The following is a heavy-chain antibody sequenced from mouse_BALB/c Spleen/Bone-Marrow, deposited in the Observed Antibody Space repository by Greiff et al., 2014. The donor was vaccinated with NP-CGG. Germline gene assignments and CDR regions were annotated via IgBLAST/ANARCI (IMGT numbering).Heavy chain of an antibody. J-gene: IGHJ2*01. D-gene: IGHD1-1*01. CDR3: ARYYYGSSYFDY. CDR1: GFNIKDTY. V-gene: IGHV14-3*02. CDR2: IDPANGNT. Sequence: EVQLQQSGAELVKPGASVKLSCTASGFNIKDTYMHWVKQRPEQGLEWIGRIDPANGNTKYDPKFQGKATITADTSSNTAYLQLSRLTSEDTAVYYCARYYYGSSYFDYWGQGTTLTVSS.